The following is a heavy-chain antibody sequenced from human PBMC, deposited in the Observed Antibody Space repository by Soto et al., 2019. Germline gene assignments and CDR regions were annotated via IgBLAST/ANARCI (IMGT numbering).Heavy chain of an antibody. V-gene: IGHV3-74*01. CDR3: TRADLARGV. J-gene: IGHJ6*02. CDR2: INSDGSST. CDR1: GFTLNSYW. Sequence: EVQLVESGGGLVQPGGSLRLSCAASGFTLNSYWMHWVRQAPGKGLVWVSRINSDGSSTSYADSVTGRFTISRDNDKNTLYLQMNSLRVEDTAVYYCTRADLARGVWGQGTTVTVSS.